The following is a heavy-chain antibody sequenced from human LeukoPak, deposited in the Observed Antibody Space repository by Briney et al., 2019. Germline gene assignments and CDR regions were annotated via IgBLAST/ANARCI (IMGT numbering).Heavy chain of an antibody. D-gene: IGHD5-18*01. CDR1: GFTFSSYS. CDR2: ISGSGGST. J-gene: IGHJ4*02. V-gene: IGHV3-23*01. Sequence: GGSLRLSCAASGFTFSSYSMNWVRQAPGKGLEWVSAISGSGGSTYYADSVKGRFTISRDNSKNTLYLQMNSLRAEDTAVYYCAKTDRGYSYGPLDYWGQGTLVTVSS. CDR3: AKTDRGYSYGPLDY.